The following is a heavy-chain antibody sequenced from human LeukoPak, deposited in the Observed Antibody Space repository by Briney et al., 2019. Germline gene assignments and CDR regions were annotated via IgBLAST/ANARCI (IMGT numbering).Heavy chain of an antibody. V-gene: IGHV4-4*07. CDR3: ARDFQAEPSSWFNNWFDP. D-gene: IGHD6-13*01. CDR1: GASISSYY. Sequence: MTSETLSLTCTVSGASISSYYWSWIRQPAGKGLEWIGRIYTSGSTNYNPSLKSRVTMSVDTSKNQFSLKLSSVTAADTAVYYCARDFQAEPSSWFNNWFDPWGQGTLVTVSS. CDR2: IYTSGST. J-gene: IGHJ5*02.